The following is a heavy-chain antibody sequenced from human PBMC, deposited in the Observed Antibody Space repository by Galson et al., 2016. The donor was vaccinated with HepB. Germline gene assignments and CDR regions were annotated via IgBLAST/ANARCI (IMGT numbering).Heavy chain of an antibody. CDR2: IHPSDSYT. J-gene: IGHJ4*02. Sequence: QSGAEVKKPGESLRISCQGSTVNFIRYWISWVRQMPGKGLEWMGRIHPSDSYTKYSPSFQGHVTFSLDKSISTAYLQWSSLKASDTAMYYCAIFYFDSGSYYNPDYWGQGTLVTVSS. CDR3: AIFYFDSGSYYNPDY. CDR1: TVNFIRYW. D-gene: IGHD3-10*01. V-gene: IGHV5-10-1*01.